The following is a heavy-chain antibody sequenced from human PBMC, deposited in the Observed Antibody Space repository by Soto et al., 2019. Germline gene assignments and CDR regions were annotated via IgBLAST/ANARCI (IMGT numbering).Heavy chain of an antibody. J-gene: IGHJ3*02. CDR2: IYYSGST. D-gene: IGHD3-9*01. Sequence: SLTCTVSGGSISSYYWSWIRQPPGKGLEWIGYIYYSGSTNYNPSLKSRVTISVDTSKNQFSLKLSSVTAADTAVYYCARTGYAFDIWGQGTMVTVSS. CDR1: GGSISSYY. CDR3: ARTGYAFDI. V-gene: IGHV4-59*01.